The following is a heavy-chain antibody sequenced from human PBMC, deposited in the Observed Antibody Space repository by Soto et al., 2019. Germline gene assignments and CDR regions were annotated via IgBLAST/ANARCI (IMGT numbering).Heavy chain of an antibody. Sequence: TLSLTCTLSGGSVRAPDWWNWVRQSPDKGLEWIAEVHISGHSNYNPSLRSRVSVSIDSSKNQFYLNLNSVTAADTAIYYCARVRQGCSANNCYFDPWGQGTQVTVS. CDR3: ARVRQGCSANNCYFDP. CDR1: GGSVRAPDW. J-gene: IGHJ5*01. CDR2: VHISGHS. D-gene: IGHD1-1*01. V-gene: IGHV4-4*02.